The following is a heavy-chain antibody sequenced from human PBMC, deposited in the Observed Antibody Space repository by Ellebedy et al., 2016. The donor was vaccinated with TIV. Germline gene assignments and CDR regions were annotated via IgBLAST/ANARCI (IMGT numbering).Heavy chain of an antibody. Sequence: GESLKISCAASGFIFSTYTMNWVRQAPGKGLEWVSSISSNGRHIYYADSVKGRFTISRDTSKNMLYLQMNGLRVEDTALYYCAKDLWDLSGLDYWGQGALVTVAS. CDR1: GFIFSTYT. V-gene: IGHV3-23*01. D-gene: IGHD1-26*01. CDR3: AKDLWDLSGLDY. J-gene: IGHJ4*02. CDR2: ISSNGRHI.